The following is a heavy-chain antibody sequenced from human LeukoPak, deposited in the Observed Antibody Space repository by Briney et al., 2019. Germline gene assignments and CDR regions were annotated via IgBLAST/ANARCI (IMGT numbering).Heavy chain of an antibody. CDR1: GFTFSDYY. J-gene: IGHJ4*02. CDR3: ARVSSQQLK. V-gene: IGHV3-11*01. D-gene: IGHD6-13*01. Sequence: PGGSLRLSCAASGFTFSDYYMSWIRQAPGKGLEWISYISSSGSTIFQADSMKGRFTISRDNAKNSLYLQMNSLRVEDTAVYYCARVSSQQLKWGQGTLVTVSS. CDR2: ISSSGSTI.